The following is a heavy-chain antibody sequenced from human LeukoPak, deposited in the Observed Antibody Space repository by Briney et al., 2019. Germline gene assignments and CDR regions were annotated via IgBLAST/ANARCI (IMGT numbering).Heavy chain of an antibody. CDR2: IYSGDST. CDR3: AKDYYGSGSYYTRVIDY. J-gene: IGHJ4*02. D-gene: IGHD3-10*01. CDR1: GFTVSSNY. V-gene: IGHV3-66*01. Sequence: PGGSLRLSCAASGFTVSSNYMSWVRQAPGKGLEWVSVIYSGDSTYYADSVKGRFTISRDNSKNTLYLQMNSLRAEDTAVYYCAKDYYGSGSYYTRVIDYWGQGTLVTVSS.